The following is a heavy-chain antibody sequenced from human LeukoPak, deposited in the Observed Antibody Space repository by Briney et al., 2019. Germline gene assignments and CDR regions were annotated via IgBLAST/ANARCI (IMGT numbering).Heavy chain of an antibody. V-gene: IGHV3-21*01. CDR3: ARVYDSSGYYSDY. J-gene: IGHJ4*02. CDR1: GFTFSSYS. D-gene: IGHD3-22*01. Sequence: GGSLRLSCAASGFTFSSYSMNWVRQAPGKGLEWVSSISSSSTYIYYADSEKGRFTVSRDNAKNSLYLQMNSLRAEDAAVYYCARVYDSSGYYSDYWGQGTLVTVSS. CDR2: ISSSSTYI.